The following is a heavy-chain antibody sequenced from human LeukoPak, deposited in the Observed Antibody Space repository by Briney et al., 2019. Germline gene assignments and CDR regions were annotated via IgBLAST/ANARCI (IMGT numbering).Heavy chain of an antibody. V-gene: IGHV1-2*06. CDR2: INPNSGGT. D-gene: IGHD3-22*01. J-gene: IGHJ4*02. CDR1: GYTFTGYY. Sequence: ASVKVSCKASGYTFTGYYMHWVRQAPGQGLEWMGRINPNSGGTNYAQKFQGRVTITRDTSISTAYMELSRLRSDDTAVYYCARSSGGITMNPDYWGQGTLVTVSS. CDR3: ARSSGGITMNPDY.